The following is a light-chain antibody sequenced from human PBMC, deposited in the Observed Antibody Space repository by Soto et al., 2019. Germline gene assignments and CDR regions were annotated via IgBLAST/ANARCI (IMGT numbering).Light chain of an antibody. CDR1: SNDLGSYNL. J-gene: IGLJ2*01. CDR2: EGS. V-gene: IGLV2-14*02. CDR3: SSFRSLSNTTFTVL. Sequence: QSALTQPASVSGSPGQSITISCTGTSNDLGSYNLVSWYQQHPGKAPKLMIYEGSKRPSGVSNRFSGSKSGNTASLTISGLQAEDEANYYCSSFRSLSNTTFTVLFGGGTKLTVL.